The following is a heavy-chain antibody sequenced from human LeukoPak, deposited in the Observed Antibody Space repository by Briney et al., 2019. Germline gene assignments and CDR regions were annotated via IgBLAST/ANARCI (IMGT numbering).Heavy chain of an antibody. Sequence: SLRLSCAASGVTFSSYVMHWVRQAPGKGLGWVAGISYDGSNKYYEASVKGRFTISRDNSKNKLYLQMNSLRAEDTAVYYCAKDIKAVVDYSNYYYGMDVWGQGTTVTVSS. J-gene: IGHJ6*02. CDR3: AKDIKAVVDYSNYYYGMDV. V-gene: IGHV3-30*18. D-gene: IGHD4-4*01. CDR1: GVTFSSYV. CDR2: ISYDGSNK.